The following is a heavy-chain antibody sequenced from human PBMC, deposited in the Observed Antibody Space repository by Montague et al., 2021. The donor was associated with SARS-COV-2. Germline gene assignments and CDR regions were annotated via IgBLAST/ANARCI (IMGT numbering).Heavy chain of an antibody. D-gene: IGHD3-22*01. Sequence: SETLSLTCAVYGGSFSDYFWTWIRQPPGKRLEWIGEINHRGTSNYSPSLKSRVSISVDTSKNQFSLYLGSVTAADTAVYYCARGRQHFNMIVVVMTGGEYYFDYWGQGTLATVSS. V-gene: IGHV4-34*01. CDR3: ARGRQHFNMIVVVMTGGEYYFDY. J-gene: IGHJ4*02. CDR2: INHRGTS. CDR1: GGSFSDYF.